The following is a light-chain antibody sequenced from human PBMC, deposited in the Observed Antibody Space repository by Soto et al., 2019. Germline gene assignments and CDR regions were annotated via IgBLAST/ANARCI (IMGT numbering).Light chain of an antibody. CDR1: QDINNY. CDR2: DAS. CDR3: HQYDTLPLA. J-gene: IGKJ4*01. V-gene: IGKV1-33*01. Sequence: DIQLTQSPPSQSASVGDRVTITCQASQDINNYLNWDQQKPGKAPKLLIYDASTLETGVPSRFSGSGSETDFTFTISSLQPEEFATYQCHQYDTLPLALGGGTKVELK.